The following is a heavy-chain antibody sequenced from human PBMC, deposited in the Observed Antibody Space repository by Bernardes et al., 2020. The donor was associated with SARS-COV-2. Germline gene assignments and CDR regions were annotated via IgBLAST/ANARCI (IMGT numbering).Heavy chain of an antibody. CDR2: IYSGGST. Sequence: GGSLRLSCAASGFTVSSSYMTWVRQAPGKGLEWVSVIYSGGSTYYADSVKGRFTISRDSSKNTLYLQMNSLRAEDTAVYYCASITIFGVDGAFDIWGRGTMVSVSS. V-gene: IGHV3-53*01. D-gene: IGHD3-3*01. CDR3: ASITIFGVDGAFDI. J-gene: IGHJ3*02. CDR1: GFTVSSSY.